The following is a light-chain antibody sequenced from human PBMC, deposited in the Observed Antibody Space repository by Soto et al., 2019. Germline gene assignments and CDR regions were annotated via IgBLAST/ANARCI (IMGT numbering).Light chain of an antibody. CDR2: LNSDGSH. CDR3: QTWGTGIVL. CDR1: SVHSSYA. V-gene: IGLV4-69*01. Sequence: QPVLTQSPSASASLVASVTLTCTLSSVHSSYAIAWHQQQPEKGHRYLMKLNSDGSHSKGDGIPDRFSGASSGAERYLTISSLQSEDEADYSCQTWGTGIVLFGGGTKLTVL. J-gene: IGLJ2*01.